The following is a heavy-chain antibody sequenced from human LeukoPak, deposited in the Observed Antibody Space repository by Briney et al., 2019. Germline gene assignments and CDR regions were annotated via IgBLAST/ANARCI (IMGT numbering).Heavy chain of an antibody. V-gene: IGHV3-7*01. D-gene: IGHD3-16*01. CDR3: ARVVLGIQSWFDP. Sequence: GGSLRLSCAASGFIFDDHAMSWVRQAPGKGLEWVANIMKDGSEKYYVDSVKGRFTISRDNANKLLYLQMNSLRAEDTAVYYCARVVLGIQSWFDPWGQGTLVTVSS. CDR2: IMKDGSEK. J-gene: IGHJ5*02. CDR1: GFIFDDHA.